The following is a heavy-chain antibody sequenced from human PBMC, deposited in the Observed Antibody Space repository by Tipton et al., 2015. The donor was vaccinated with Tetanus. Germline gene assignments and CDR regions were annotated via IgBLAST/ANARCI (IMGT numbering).Heavy chain of an antibody. Sequence: LRLSCTVSGGSISSYYWSWIRQPPGKGLEWIGEINHSGTSNHNPSLKSRVTTSVDTSKNQFFLQLSSVTAADTAVYYCARGRLTYYYGSGSRGWFDPWGQGTPVTVST. CDR1: GGSISSYY. D-gene: IGHD3-10*01. V-gene: IGHV4-34*01. CDR2: INHSGTS. J-gene: IGHJ5*02. CDR3: ARGRLTYYYGSGSRGWFDP.